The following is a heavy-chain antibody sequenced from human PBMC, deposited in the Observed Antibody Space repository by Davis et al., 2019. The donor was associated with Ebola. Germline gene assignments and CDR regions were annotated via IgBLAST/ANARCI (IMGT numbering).Heavy chain of an antibody. V-gene: IGHV3-7*01. CDR1: GFTFSSYW. D-gene: IGHD2-2*01. J-gene: IGHJ4*02. CDR2: IKQDGSQK. Sequence: PGESLKISCAASGFTFSSYWMSFVRQAPGKGLEWVANIKQDGSQKYYADSVKGRFTISRDNAENSLYLQMNNLRAEDTAVYYCARDQVEYCSATRCFGNFDYWGQGILVSVSS. CDR3: ARDQVEYCSATRCFGNFDY.